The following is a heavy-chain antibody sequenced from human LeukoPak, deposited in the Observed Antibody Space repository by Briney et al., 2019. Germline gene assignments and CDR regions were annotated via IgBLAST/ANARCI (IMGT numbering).Heavy chain of an antibody. CDR2: INPSGGST. V-gene: IGHV1-46*01. J-gene: IGHJ6*02. D-gene: IGHD3-22*01. CDR1: GYTFTSYY. CDR3: ARDYYDSSGYYPYGMDV. Sequence: ASVKVSCKASGYTFTSYYMHWVRQAPGQGLEWMGIINPSGGSTSYAQKFQGRVTMTRDTSTSTVYMELSSLRSDDTAVYYCARDYYDSSGYYPYGMDVWGQGTTVTVSS.